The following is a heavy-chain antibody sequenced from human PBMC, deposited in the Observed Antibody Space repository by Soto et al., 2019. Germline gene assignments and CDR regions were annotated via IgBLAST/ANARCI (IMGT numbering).Heavy chain of an antibody. Sequence: EVKLVESGGGLVQPGGSLRLSCAVSGFTLSDYYIDWVRQAPGKGLVWLARSRDKANSFSTDYAASVKGRLSISRDDSESSVFLQMNSLRTEDTALYYCARTKSYGAYDVWGQGTVVIVSS. CDR2: SRDKANSFST. CDR3: ARTKSYGAYDV. J-gene: IGHJ3*01. CDR1: GFTLSDYY. D-gene: IGHD3-10*01. V-gene: IGHV3-72*01.